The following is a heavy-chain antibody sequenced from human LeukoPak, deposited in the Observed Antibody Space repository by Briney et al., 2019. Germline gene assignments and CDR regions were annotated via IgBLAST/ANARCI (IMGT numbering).Heavy chain of an antibody. CDR2: ISSSSSYI. J-gene: IGHJ4*02. V-gene: IGHV3-21*01. CDR1: GFTFSSYS. D-gene: IGHD5-12*01. CDR3: KAYSGYDRDY. Sequence: PGGSLRLSCAATGFTFSSYSMNWVRQAPRKGLEWVSSISSSSSYIYYADSVKGRFTISRDNAKNSLYLQMNSLRAEDTGVYYCKAYSGYDRDYWGQGTLVTVSS.